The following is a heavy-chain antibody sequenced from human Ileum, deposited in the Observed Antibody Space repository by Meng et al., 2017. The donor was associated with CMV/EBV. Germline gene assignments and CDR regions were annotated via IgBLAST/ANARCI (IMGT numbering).Heavy chain of an antibody. V-gene: IGHV2-5*02. CDR1: GFSLITSEVG. CDR2: IYWDDDN. D-gene: IGHD6-19*01. J-gene: IGHJ4*02. Sequence: HITVKESSLTLVTPTQTLTLTCSFSGFSLITSEVGVHWIRQPPGKALEWLALIYWDDDNRFSPSLKNRLTITKDTSKNQVVLRMTNMDPTDTATYYCAHGRGWLTDYWGQGTLVTVSS. CDR3: AHGRGWLTDY.